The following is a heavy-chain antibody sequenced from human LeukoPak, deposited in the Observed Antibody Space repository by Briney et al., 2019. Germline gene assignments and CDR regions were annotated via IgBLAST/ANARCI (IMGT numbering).Heavy chain of an antibody. V-gene: IGHV3-48*01. Sequence: GGSLRLSCVASGFTFSSYAMNWVRQAPGKGLEWVSYIGSDLVIIYADSVKGRFTISRDNAKNSLYLQMNSLRAEDTAVYCAKPSGSGFDYWGQGTLVTVSS. J-gene: IGHJ4*02. CDR2: IGSDLVII. D-gene: IGHD1-26*01. CDR3: KPSGSGFDY. CDR1: GFTFSSYA.